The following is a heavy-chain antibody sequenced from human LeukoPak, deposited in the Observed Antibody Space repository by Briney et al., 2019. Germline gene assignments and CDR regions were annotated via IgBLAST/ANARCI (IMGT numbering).Heavy chain of an antibody. CDR3: ARGYSGYDFGWFDP. D-gene: IGHD5-12*01. J-gene: IGHJ5*02. V-gene: IGHV4-59*01. CDR1: GGSISSYY. CDR2: IYYSGST. Sequence: SETLSLACTVSGGSISSYYWSWIRQPPGKGLEWIGYIYYSGSTNYNPSLKSRVTISVDTSKNQFSLKLSSVTAADTAVYYCARGYSGYDFGWFDPWGQGTLVTVSS.